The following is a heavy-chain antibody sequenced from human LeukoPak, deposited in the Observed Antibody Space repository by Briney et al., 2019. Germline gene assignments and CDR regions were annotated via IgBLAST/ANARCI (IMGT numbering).Heavy chain of an antibody. CDR2: ISGSGDNT. CDR1: GFTFSNAW. Sequence: GGSLRLSCAASGFTFSNAWMSWVRQAPGKGLEWVSGISGSGDNTYYADSVKGRFTISRDNSKNTLYVQVNSLGTEDTAAYYCAKGSYYDSSGSFYFDYWGQGTLVTVSS. J-gene: IGHJ4*02. CDR3: AKGSYYDSSGSFYFDY. V-gene: IGHV3-23*01. D-gene: IGHD3-22*01.